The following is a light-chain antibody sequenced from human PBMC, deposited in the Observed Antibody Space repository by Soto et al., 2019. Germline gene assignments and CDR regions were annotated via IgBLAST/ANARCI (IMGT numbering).Light chain of an antibody. V-gene: IGLV2-14*03. Sequence: QSVLAQPASVSGSPGQSITISCTGTSSDVGDYNYVSWYQHHPGKAPKLMIYDVSNRLSGVSNRFSGSKSGNTASLTISGLQPEDEADYYCCSYTTSNTRQIVFGTGTKVTVL. CDR1: SSDVGDYNY. J-gene: IGLJ1*01. CDR3: CSYTTSNTRQIV. CDR2: DVS.